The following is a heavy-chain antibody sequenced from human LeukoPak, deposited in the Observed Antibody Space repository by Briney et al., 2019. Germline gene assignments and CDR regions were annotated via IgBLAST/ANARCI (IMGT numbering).Heavy chain of an antibody. D-gene: IGHD4-11*01. CDR2: IWYDGSNK. V-gene: IGHV3-33*06. CDR3: AKWYSNYYYYMDV. J-gene: IGHJ6*03. Sequence: GGSLRLSCAASGFTLSSYGMHWVRQAPGKGLEWVAVIWYDGSNKYYADSVKGRFTISRDNSKNTLYLQMNSLRAEDTAVYYCAKWYSNYYYYMDVWGKGTTVTVSS. CDR1: GFTLSSYG.